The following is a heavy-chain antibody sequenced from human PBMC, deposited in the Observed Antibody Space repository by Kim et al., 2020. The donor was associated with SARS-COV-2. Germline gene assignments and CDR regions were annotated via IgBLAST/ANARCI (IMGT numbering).Heavy chain of an antibody. V-gene: IGHV4-59*08. CDR2: IYYSGST. CDR1: GGSISSYY. J-gene: IGHJ4*02. CDR3: ARQGPARRYFDY. Sequence: SETLSLTCTVSGGSISSYYWSWIRQPPGKGLEWIGYIYYSGSTNYNPSLKSRVTISVDTSKNQFSLKLSSVTAADTAVYYCARQGPARRYFDYWGQGTLVTVSS.